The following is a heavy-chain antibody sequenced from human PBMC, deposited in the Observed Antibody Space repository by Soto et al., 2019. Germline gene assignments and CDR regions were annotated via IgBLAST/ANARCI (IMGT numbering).Heavy chain of an antibody. Sequence: ASVKVSCKASGYTFTSYDINWVRQATGQGLEWMGWMNPNSGNTGYAQKFQGRVTMTRNTSISTAYMELSSLRSEDTAVYYCARVGAIWFGELSSFDYWGQGTLVTV. D-gene: IGHD3-10*01. J-gene: IGHJ4*02. CDR2: MNPNSGNT. V-gene: IGHV1-8*01. CDR3: ARVGAIWFGELSSFDY. CDR1: GYTFTSYD.